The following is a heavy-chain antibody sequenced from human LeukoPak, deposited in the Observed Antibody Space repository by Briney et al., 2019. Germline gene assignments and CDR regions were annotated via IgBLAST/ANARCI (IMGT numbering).Heavy chain of an antibody. J-gene: IGHJ4*02. CDR1: GGSISSNSYY. CDR2: MYYSGST. V-gene: IGHV4-39*01. Sequence: PSETLSLTCAVSGGSISSNSYYWGWIRQPPGKGLEWIGSMYYSGSTYYNPSLKSRVTISVDTSKNQFSLKLSSVTAADTAVYYCARARTFLTGSPSDYWGQGTLVTVSS. CDR3: ARARTFLTGSPSDY. D-gene: IGHD3-9*01.